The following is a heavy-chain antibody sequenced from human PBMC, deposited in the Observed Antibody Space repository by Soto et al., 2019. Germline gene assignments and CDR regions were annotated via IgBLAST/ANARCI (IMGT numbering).Heavy chain of an antibody. CDR1: GFSLSGYG. J-gene: IGHJ5*02. Sequence: PGGSLRLSSVVSGFSLSGYGMHWVRQAPGKGLEWVAVIWYDGTTKNYADSVKGRFTISRDSSKNTVYLQMDSLKVEDTAVYYCARDVDRTSHLNWFDPWGQGVMVTVSS. V-gene: IGHV3-33*01. D-gene: IGHD5-12*01. CDR2: IWYDGTTK. CDR3: ARDVDRTSHLNWFDP.